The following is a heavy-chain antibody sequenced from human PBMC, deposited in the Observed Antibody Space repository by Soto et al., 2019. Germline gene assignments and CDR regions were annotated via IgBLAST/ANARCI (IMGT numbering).Heavy chain of an antibody. J-gene: IGHJ5*02. V-gene: IGHV4-59*01. CDR1: GGSISSYY. CDR2: IYHSGNT. Sequence: PSETLSLTCTVSGGSISSYYWSWIRQPPGKGLEWIGYIYHSGNTNYNPSLKSRVTISVDTSKNRFTLKLSSVTAADTAVYYCARDLGYYYGSGNYDVWFGPWGRGTLVTVSS. D-gene: IGHD3-10*01. CDR3: ARDLGYYYGSGNYDVWFGP.